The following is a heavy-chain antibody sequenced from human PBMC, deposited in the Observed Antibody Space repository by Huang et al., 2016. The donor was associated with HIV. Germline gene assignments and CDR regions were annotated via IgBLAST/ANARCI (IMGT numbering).Heavy chain of an antibody. CDR3: ATVDYYDTSGPQRGYFDN. Sequence: QVQLVQSGAEVKKPGSSVKVSCKASGGSFRNFAIGWVRQAPGQGLERMGGITPTLGTANYAQKFQGRVTIIADESTSTAYMELSSLRSEDTAVYYCATVDYYDTSGPQRGYFDNWGQGTLVTVSS. CDR1: GGSFRNFA. CDR2: ITPTLGTA. D-gene: IGHD3-22*01. V-gene: IGHV1-69*01. J-gene: IGHJ4*02.